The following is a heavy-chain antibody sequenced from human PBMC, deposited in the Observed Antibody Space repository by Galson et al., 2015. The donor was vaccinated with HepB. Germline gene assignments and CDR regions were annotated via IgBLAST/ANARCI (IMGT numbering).Heavy chain of an antibody. D-gene: IGHD3-10*01. CDR3: AREGPNYYGPGWFDP. J-gene: IGHJ5*02. CDR2: IRYAGTNE. CDR1: GFTFSNYG. V-gene: IGHV3-30*02. Sequence: SLRLSCAASGFTFSNYGIHWVRQAPGKGLEWVSFIRYAGTNEYYADSVKGRFTISRDNAKNTLYLQMNGLRAEDTAVYYCAREGPNYYGPGWFDPWGQGTLVTVSS.